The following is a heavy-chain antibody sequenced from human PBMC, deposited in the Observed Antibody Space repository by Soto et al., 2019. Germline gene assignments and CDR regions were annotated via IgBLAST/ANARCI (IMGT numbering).Heavy chain of an antibody. V-gene: IGHV3-53*01. J-gene: IGHJ3*02. CDR3: PRVCDTSAYYAVDSCHS. Sequence: GGSLRLSCAASGFPVSSNNMSKGRQAPGKGLECVSVIYSGGSTYYADSVKGRFTISRDNSKNTLYLQMNSLRAEDTAVYYCPRVCDTSAYYAVDSCHSWGPGTMVPV. D-gene: IGHD3-22*01. CDR2: IYSGGST. CDR1: GFPVSSNN.